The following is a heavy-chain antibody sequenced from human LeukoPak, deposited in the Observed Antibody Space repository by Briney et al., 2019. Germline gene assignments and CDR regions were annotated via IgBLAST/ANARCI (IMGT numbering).Heavy chain of an antibody. J-gene: IGHJ6*03. V-gene: IGHV1-8*01. D-gene: IGHD3-10*01. CDR1: GYTFTSYD. CDR2: MNSNSGNT. Sequence: ASVKVSCKASGYTFTSYDINWVRQATGQGLKWMGWMNSNSGNTGYALKFQARVTFTRITSMSTAYMELRSLRSEDTAVYYCAKDSAFYYIDVWGKGTTVIISS. CDR3: AKDSAFYYIDV.